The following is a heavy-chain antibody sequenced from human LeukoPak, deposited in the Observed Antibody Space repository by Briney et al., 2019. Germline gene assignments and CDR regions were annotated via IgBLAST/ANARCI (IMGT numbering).Heavy chain of an antibody. CDR2: INHSGST. J-gene: IGHJ4*02. CDR1: GGSFSGYY. CDR3: ASGWGSGYYYLVY. D-gene: IGHD3-22*01. V-gene: IGHV4-34*01. Sequence: SETLSLTCAVYGGSFSGYYWSWIRQPPGKGLEWIGEINHSGSTNYNPSLKSRVTISVDTSKNQFSLKLSSVTAADTAVYCCASGWGSGYYYLVYWGQGTLVTVSS.